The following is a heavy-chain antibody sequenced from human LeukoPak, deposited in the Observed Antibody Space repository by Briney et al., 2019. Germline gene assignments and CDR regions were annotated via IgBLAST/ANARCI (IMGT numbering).Heavy chain of an antibody. D-gene: IGHD2-2*01. CDR1: GYTFAGYY. CDR2: INPNSGDT. CDR3: ARGCSSTSCYWAFDY. V-gene: IGHV1-2*02. J-gene: IGHJ4*02. Sequence: ASVKVSCKASGYTFAGYYMHWVRQAPGQGLEWMGWINPNSGDTNYAQKFQGRVTMTRDTSISTAYMELSRLRSDDTAVYYCARGCSSTSCYWAFDYWGQGTLVTVSS.